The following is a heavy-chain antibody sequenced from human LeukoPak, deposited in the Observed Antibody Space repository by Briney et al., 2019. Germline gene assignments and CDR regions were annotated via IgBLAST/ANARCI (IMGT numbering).Heavy chain of an antibody. CDR1: GGTFSSYA. V-gene: IGHV1-69*13. D-gene: IGHD3-10*01. CDR2: IIPIFGTA. Sequence: SVKVSCKASGGTFSSYAISWVRQAPGQGLEWMGGIIPIFGTANYAQKFQGRVTITADESTSTADMELSSLRSEDTAVYYCARGRRGNYGSATDRFDYWGQGTLVTVSS. CDR3: ARGRRGNYGSATDRFDY. J-gene: IGHJ4*02.